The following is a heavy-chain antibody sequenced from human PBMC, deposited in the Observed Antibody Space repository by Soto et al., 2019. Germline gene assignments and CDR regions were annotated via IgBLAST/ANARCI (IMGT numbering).Heavy chain of an antibody. J-gene: IGHJ4*02. CDR2: ISNTCSII. CDR1: GCTIRDHF. CDR3: ARDGIGGTAFRGFLDY. V-gene: IGHV3-11*04. D-gene: IGHD1-1*01. Sequence: PGGSMRLSCAASGCTIRDHFMNWIRQAPGKGLEWVSYISNTCSIIYYVVSVKGRFTISRDNSKNMLYLQMNSLRVEDTALYYCARDGIGGTAFRGFLDYWGQGTLVTVSS.